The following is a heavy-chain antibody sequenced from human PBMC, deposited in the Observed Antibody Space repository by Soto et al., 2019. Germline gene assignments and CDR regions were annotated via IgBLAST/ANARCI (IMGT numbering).Heavy chain of an antibody. CDR2: IAGSGGDI. D-gene: IGHD1-26*01. V-gene: IGHV3-23*01. Sequence: GGSLRLSCAGSAFTFSNYAMAWVRQAPGKGLEWVSSIAGSGGDISYADSVKGRFTISRDNSKSTLFLQMDSLRAEDTAIYYCAKKYYGTYHFDYWAREPWSPSPQ. CDR3: AKKYYGTYHFDY. CDR1: AFTFSNYA. J-gene: IGHJ4*02.